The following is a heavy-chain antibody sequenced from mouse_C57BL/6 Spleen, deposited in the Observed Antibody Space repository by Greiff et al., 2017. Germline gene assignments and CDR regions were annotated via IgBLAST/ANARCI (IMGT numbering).Heavy chain of an antibody. J-gene: IGHJ2*01. CDR1: GYTFTSYW. CDR2: IDPSDSET. V-gene: IGHV1-52*01. Sequence: QVQLQQPGAELVRPGSSVKLSCKASGYTFTSYWMHWVKQRPIQGLEWIGNIDPSDSETHYNQKFKDKATLTVDKSSSTAYMQLSSLTSEDSAVYYCARRADYVYYFDYWGKGTTLTVSS. CDR3: ARRADYVYYFDY. D-gene: IGHD2-4*01.